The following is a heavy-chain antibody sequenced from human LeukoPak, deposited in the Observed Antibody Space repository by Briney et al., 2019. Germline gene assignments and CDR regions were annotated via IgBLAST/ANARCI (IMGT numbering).Heavy chain of an antibody. J-gene: IGHJ6*03. V-gene: IGHV1-69*05. CDR1: GGSFSSNI. D-gene: IGHD3-9*01. CDR3: ARGDYDILTGYSNYYYYMDV. Sequence: GSSVKVSCKASGGSFSSNIIGWVRQAPGQGLEWMGGIVPIFGKTKYAQKFQGRVTITTDESTSTAYMELSSLRSEDTAVYYCARGDYDILTGYSNYYYYMDVWGKGTTVTVSS. CDR2: IVPIFGKT.